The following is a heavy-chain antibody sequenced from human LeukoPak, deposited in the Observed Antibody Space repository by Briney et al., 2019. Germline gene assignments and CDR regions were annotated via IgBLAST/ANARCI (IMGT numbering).Heavy chain of an antibody. Sequence: GGSLRLSCAASGFTFSSYAMSWVRQAPGKGLEWVSAISPSGGSTYYPDSVKGRFTISRDNSKNTLYLQVNSLRAEDTAVYFCAKEPTSRGSGRGYFDLWGRGTLVTVSS. J-gene: IGHJ2*01. V-gene: IGHV3-23*01. CDR3: AKEPTSRGSGRGYFDL. CDR2: ISPSGGST. CDR1: GFTFSSYA. D-gene: IGHD6-19*01.